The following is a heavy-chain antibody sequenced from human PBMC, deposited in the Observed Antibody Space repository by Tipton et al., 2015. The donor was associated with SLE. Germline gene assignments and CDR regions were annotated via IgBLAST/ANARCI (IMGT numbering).Heavy chain of an antibody. J-gene: IGHJ4*02. Sequence: QSGAEVKKPGASVKVSCKASGYSFPNYDINWVRQATGQGLEWMGWVSPNSGKAAYAQRLQGRVTMTTATSINTVYMELRNLRSEDTAVYYCAGAWQGYCSGGTCYVLDYWGQGTLVTVSS. CDR2: VSPNSGKA. V-gene: IGHV1-8*02. CDR3: AGAWQGYCSGGTCYVLDY. D-gene: IGHD2-15*01. CDR1: GYSFPNYD.